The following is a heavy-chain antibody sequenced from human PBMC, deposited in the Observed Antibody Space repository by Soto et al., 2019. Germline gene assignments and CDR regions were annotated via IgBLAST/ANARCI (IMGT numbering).Heavy chain of an antibody. J-gene: IGHJ4*02. CDR3: AKGMASRIAAALNY. CDR2: ISESGGNT. D-gene: IGHD6-13*01. V-gene: IGHV3-23*01. Sequence: GGSLRLSCAASGFTFSSYSMNWVRQAPGKGLEWVSGISESGGNTYYADSVKGRFTISRDNSKNTLYLQMNSLRAEDTAVYSCAKGMASRIAAALNYWGQGTLVTVSS. CDR1: GFTFSSYS.